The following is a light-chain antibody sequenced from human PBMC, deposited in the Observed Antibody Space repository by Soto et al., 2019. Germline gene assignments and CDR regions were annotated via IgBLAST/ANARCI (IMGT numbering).Light chain of an antibody. CDR2: EVS. CDR3: SSYTSSSNTLGV. CDR1: NSDIGGYNY. V-gene: IGLV2-14*01. J-gene: IGLJ1*01. Sequence: QSALTQPASMSGSPGQSITISCTGTNSDIGGYNYVSWYQHHPGKAPKLIIYEVSYRPSGVSNRFSGSKSGNRAALTISGLQAEDEADYYCSSYTSSSNTLGVFGKGTKLTVL.